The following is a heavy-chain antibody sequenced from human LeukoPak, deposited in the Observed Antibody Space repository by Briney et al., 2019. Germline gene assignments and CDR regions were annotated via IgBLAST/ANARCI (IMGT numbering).Heavy chain of an antibody. V-gene: IGHV3-23*01. Sequence: SGGSLRLSCAASGFTFSSYGMSWVRQAPGKGLEWVSAISGSGGSTYYADSVKGRFTISRDNSKNTLYLQMNSLRAEDTAVYYCAKFTDKEEYYFDYWGQGTLVTVSS. CDR2: ISGSGGST. CDR3: AKFTDKEEYYFDY. J-gene: IGHJ4*02. CDR1: GFTFSSYG. D-gene: IGHD2-8*02.